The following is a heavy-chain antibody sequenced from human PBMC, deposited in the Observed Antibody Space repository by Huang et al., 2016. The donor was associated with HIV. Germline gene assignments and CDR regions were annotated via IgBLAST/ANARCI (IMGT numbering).Heavy chain of an antibody. CDR2: IIPIFGTA. D-gene: IGHD6-13*01. Sequence: QVQLVQSGAEVKKPGSSVKVSCQASGGTFSRYAISWVRQAPGQGLEWRGGIIPIFGTANYAQKCQGRVTITADESESTAYMELSSLRSEDTAVYYCASQNTYIAAAAHYGMDVWGQGTTVTVSS. CDR1: GGTFSRYA. V-gene: IGHV1-69*01. CDR3: ASQNTYIAAAAHYGMDV. J-gene: IGHJ6*02.